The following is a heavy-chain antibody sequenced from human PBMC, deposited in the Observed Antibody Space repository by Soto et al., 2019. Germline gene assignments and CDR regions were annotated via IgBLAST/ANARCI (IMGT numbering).Heavy chain of an antibody. D-gene: IGHD6-13*01. CDR2: IYYSGST. J-gene: IGHJ5*02. CDR3: ARFITSSSWYRYNWCDP. V-gene: IGHV4-59*01. Sequence: PSETLSLTCTVSGGSISRYDWSWIRQPPGKGLEWIGYIYYSGSTNYNPSLKSRVTISVDTSKNQFSLKLSSVTAADTAVYYCARFITSSSWYRYNWCDPWGQGTLVTVS. CDR1: GGSISRYD.